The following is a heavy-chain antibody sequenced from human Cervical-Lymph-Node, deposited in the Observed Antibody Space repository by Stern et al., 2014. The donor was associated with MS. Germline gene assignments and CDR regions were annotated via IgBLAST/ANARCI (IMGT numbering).Heavy chain of an antibody. J-gene: IGHJ6*02. V-gene: IGHV1-3*01. D-gene: IGHD2/OR15-2a*01. Sequence: QVQLVQSGAEVKKPGASVKVSCKASGYTFTTYAIHWVRQAPGQRLEWMGWINAGTGNTRSSPQFQGRVTITRDTSASTAYMELSSLRSEDTAVYFCARDHKEANIVYYYGMDFWGQGTTVTVSS. CDR2: INAGTGNT. CDR1: GYTFTTYA. CDR3: ARDHKEANIVYYYGMDF.